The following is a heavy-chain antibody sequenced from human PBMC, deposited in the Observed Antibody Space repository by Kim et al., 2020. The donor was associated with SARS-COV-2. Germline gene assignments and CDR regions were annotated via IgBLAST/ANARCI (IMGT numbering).Heavy chain of an antibody. D-gene: IGHD3-9*01. CDR2: MNPNSGNT. CDR1: GYTFTSYD. Sequence: ASVKVSCKASGYTFTSYDINWVRQATGQGLEWMGWMNPNSGNTGYAQKFQGRVTMTRNTSISTAYMELSSLRSEDTAVYYCARYFPLGPYDILTGYHRINWFDPWGQGTLVTVSS. V-gene: IGHV1-8*01. J-gene: IGHJ5*02. CDR3: ARYFPLGPYDILTGYHRINWFDP.